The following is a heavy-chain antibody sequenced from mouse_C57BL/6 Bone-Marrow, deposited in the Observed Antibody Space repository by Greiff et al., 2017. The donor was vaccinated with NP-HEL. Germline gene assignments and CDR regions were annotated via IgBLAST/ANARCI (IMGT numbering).Heavy chain of an antibody. CDR1: GVSFNAYA. CDR3: VRGNYAMDY. Sequence: EMKLVESGGGLVQPKGSLKLSCAASGVSFNAYAMNWVRQAPGKGLGWVARIRSKSNNYATYYADSVKDGFPISRDDSESMLYLQMNNLKTEDTAMYYCVRGNYAMDYWGQGTSVTVSS. CDR2: IRSKSNNYAT. J-gene: IGHJ4*01. V-gene: IGHV10-1*01.